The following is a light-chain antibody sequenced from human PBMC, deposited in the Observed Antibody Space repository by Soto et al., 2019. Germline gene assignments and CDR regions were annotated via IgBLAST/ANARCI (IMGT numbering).Light chain of an antibody. CDR1: QAIKND. J-gene: IGKJ4*01. V-gene: IGKV1-33*01. CDR3: QQYHSHPRT. Sequence: DIQMTQSPSSLSASVGDRVTITCPASQAIKNDLNWYQQKSGKAPKLLIYDASDLETGVPARFSGSGSGTEFTFNIHSLQSEDMASYYCQQYHSHPRTFGGGTNVELK. CDR2: DAS.